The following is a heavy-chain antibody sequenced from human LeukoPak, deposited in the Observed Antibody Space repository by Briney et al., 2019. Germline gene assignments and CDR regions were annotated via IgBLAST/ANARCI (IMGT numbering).Heavy chain of an antibody. CDR3: ASDYPSFHS. J-gene: IGHJ5*02. D-gene: IGHD3-16*01. Sequence: GGSLRLSCAASGFTFSSYSMNWVRQAPGKGLEWVSVIYSGGSTYYADSVKGRFTISRDRSNNTLFLQMNSLRAEDTAVYYCASDYPSFHSWGQGTLVTVSS. V-gene: IGHV3-53*01. CDR2: IYSGGST. CDR1: GFTFSSYS.